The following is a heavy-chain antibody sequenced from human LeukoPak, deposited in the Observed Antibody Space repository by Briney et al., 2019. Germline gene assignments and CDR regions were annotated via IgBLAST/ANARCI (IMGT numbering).Heavy chain of an antibody. V-gene: IGHV3-7*01. Sequence: GGSLRLSCAASGLTFSSSWMTWVRQAPGKGLEWVASIREDGSQKTSVDSVRGRFTISRDNAKNSVYLQMDSLRAEDTAVYYCARGPTNGQAFDYWGQGTLVSVSS. CDR3: ARGPTNGQAFDY. CDR2: IREDGSQK. D-gene: IGHD2-8*01. J-gene: IGHJ4*02. CDR1: GLTFSSSW.